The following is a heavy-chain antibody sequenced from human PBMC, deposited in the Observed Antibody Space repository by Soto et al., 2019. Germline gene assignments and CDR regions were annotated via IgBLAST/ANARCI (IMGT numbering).Heavy chain of an antibody. V-gene: IGHV1-69*01. D-gene: IGHD3-10*01. Sequence: QVQLVQSGAEVKKPGSSVKVSCKASGGTFSSYAISWVRQAPGQGLEWMGGIIPIFGTANYAQKFQGRVTITADESTSTAYMELSSLRSEDTAVYYCARDYYGSGRDPNWFDPWGQGTRVTVSS. CDR1: GGTFSSYA. CDR2: IIPIFGTA. J-gene: IGHJ5*02. CDR3: ARDYYGSGRDPNWFDP.